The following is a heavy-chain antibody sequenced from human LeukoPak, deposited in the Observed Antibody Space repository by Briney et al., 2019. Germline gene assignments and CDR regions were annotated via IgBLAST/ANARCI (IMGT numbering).Heavy chain of an antibody. D-gene: IGHD3-9*01. CDR3: AADRDILTGYYLENYAFDM. CDR2: IFVRSGNT. J-gene: IGHJ4*02. Sequence: SLRVSCKASGFTFSSSAIQWVRQARGQRLEWIGWIFVRSGNTNYAQKFLERITMTRDMSTSTAYMELRSLRSEDTAVYYCAADRDILTGYYLENYAFDMWGQGTLATLPS. CDR1: GFTFSSSA. V-gene: IGHV1-58*02.